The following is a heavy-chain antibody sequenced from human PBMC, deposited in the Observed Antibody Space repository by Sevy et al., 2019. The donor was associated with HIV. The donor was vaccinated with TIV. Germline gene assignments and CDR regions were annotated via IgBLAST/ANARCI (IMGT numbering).Heavy chain of an antibody. J-gene: IGHJ3*02. D-gene: IGHD3-16*01. V-gene: IGHV1-58*01. Sequence: ASVKVSCKASGLIFTSSAVQWVRQARGQRLEWVGWIVVGSGVTNYAQTFHERVTITRDMSTNTVHMEVSSLRSDDTAMYYCAAEDMTTFGGPWRVFDIWGQGTVVTV. CDR1: GLIFTSSA. CDR2: IVVGSGVT. CDR3: AAEDMTTFGGPWRVFDI.